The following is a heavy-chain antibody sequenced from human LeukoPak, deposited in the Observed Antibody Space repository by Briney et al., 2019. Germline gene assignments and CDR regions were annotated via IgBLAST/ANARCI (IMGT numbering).Heavy chain of an antibody. Sequence: PGRSLRLSCAASGFTFDDYAMHWVRQAPGKGLEWVSGISWNSGSIDYADSVKGRFTISRDNAKNSLYLQMISLRAEGTALYYCARKPGIHLRNYYYYYMGVWGKGTTVDVCS. CDR3: ARKPGIHLRNYYYYYMGV. D-gene: IGHD1-1*01. J-gene: IGHJ6*03. CDR2: ISWNSGSI. CDR1: GFTFDDYA. V-gene: IGHV3-9*01.